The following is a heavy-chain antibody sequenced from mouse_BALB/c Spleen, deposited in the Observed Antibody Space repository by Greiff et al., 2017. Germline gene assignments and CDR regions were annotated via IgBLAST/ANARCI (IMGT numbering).Heavy chain of an antibody. CDR2: ISSGGST. CDR3: AYYRYLYAMDY. CDR1: GFTFSSYA. Sequence: EVQLQESGGGLVKPGGSLKLSCAASGFTFSSYAMSWVRQTPEKRLEWVASISSGGSTYYPDSVKGRFTISRDNARNILYLQMSSLRSEDTAMYYCAYYRYLYAMDYWGQGTSVTVSS. V-gene: IGHV5-6-5*01. J-gene: IGHJ4*01. D-gene: IGHD2-14*01.